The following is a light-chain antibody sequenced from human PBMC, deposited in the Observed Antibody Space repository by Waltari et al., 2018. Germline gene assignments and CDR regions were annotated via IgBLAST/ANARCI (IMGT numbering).Light chain of an antibody. Sequence: QSVLTQPPSVSGAPGQRVTIPCTGSSSNIGAGYDVHWYQQLPGKVPKLLIYGNSNRPSGVPDRISGSKSGTSASLAITGLQAEDEADYYCQSYDSSLGGSVFGGGTKLTVL. CDR2: GNS. J-gene: IGLJ2*01. V-gene: IGLV1-40*01. CDR3: QSYDSSLGGSV. CDR1: SSNIGAGYD.